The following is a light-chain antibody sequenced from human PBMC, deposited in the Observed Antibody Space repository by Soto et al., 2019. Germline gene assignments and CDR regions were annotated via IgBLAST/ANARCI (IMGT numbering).Light chain of an antibody. CDR2: SNN. CDR3: AAWDDSLNGPNYV. CDR1: SSNIGSNT. V-gene: IGLV1-44*01. J-gene: IGLJ1*01. Sequence: QSVLTQPASASGIPGQRVTISRSGSSSNIGSNTVNWYQQLPGTAPKLLIYSNNQRPSGVPDRFSGSKSGTSASLAISGLQSADEADYYCAAWDDSLNGPNYVFGTGTKVTVL.